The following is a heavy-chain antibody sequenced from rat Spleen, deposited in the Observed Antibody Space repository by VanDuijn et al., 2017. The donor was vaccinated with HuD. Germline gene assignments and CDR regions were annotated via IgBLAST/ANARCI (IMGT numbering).Heavy chain of an antibody. CDR1: GFSLTSYG. CDR3: TRSRYNYYVMDA. Sequence: QVQLKESGPGLVQPSQTLSLTCTVSGFSLTSYGVNWVRQPPGKGLEWLGRMRYYGDTSYNSALKSRLSISRDTSTNQVFLKMNSLQIEDTGIYYCTRSRYNYYVMDAWGQGASVTVSS. CDR2: MRYYGDT. V-gene: IGHV2-63*01. J-gene: IGHJ4*01. D-gene: IGHD1-5*01.